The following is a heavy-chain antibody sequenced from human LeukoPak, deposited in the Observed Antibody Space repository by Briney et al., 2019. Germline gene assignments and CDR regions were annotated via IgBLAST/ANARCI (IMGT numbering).Heavy chain of an antibody. V-gene: IGHV1-2*02. J-gene: IGHJ4*02. Sequence: ASVKVSCKASGYTFTGYYMHWVRQAPGQGLEWMGWINPNSGGTNYAQRLQGRVTMTTDTSTSTAYMELRSLRSDDTAVYYCARVYYDFWSGHFDYWGQGTLVTVSS. CDR2: INPNSGGT. D-gene: IGHD3-3*01. CDR1: GYTFTGYY. CDR3: ARVYYDFWSGHFDY.